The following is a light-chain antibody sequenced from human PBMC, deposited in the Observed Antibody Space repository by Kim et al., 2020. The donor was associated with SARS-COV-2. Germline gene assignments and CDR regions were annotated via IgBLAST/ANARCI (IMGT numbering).Light chain of an antibody. J-gene: IGKJ1*01. V-gene: IGKV1-5*03. CDR3: QQYNSYPWT. CDR1: QSISDW. CDR2: KAS. Sequence: ASVGDRVTITCRGSQSISDWLAWYQHKPGKAPNLLIYKASNLQTGVPSRISGSGSGTEFTLTISSLQSDDLATYYCQQYNSYPWTFGQGTKVDIK.